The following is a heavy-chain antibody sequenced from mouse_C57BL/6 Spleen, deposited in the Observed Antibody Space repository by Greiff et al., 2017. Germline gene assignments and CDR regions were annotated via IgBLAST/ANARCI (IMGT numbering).Heavy chain of an antibody. Sequence: LVESGAELVKPGASVKISCKASGYAFSSYWMNWVKQRPGKGLEWIGQIYPGDGDTNYNGQFKGKATLTADKSSSTAYMQLGSLTSEDSAVYFCARRRDYGSSTYYYAMDYWGQGTSVTVSS. CDR2: IYPGDGDT. CDR1: GYAFSSYW. J-gene: IGHJ4*01. CDR3: ARRRDYGSSTYYYAMDY. V-gene: IGHV1-80*01. D-gene: IGHD1-1*01.